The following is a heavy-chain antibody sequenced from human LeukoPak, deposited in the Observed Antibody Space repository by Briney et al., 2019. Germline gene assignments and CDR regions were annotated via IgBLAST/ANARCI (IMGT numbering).Heavy chain of an antibody. CDR2: IYYSGST. D-gene: IGHD2-15*01. CDR1: GGSISSSSYY. J-gene: IGHJ4*02. V-gene: IGHV4-39*01. Sequence: PSETLSLTCTVSGGSISSSSYYWGWIRQPPGKGLEWIGSIYYSGSTYYNPSLKSRVTISVDTSKNQFSLKLSSVTAADTAVYYCARHFEEDPKWSHPPDYWGQGTLVTVPS. CDR3: ARHFEEDPKWSHPPDY.